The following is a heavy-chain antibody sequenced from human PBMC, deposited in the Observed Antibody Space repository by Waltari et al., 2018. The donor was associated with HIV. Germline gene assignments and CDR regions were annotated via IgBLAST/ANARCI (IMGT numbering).Heavy chain of an antibody. J-gene: IGHJ4*02. Sequence: QVQLVQSGAEVKKPGASVTVSCKASGYTFTSYGICWVRQAPGQGLEWMGWISAYNGNTNYAQKLQGRVTMTTDTSTSTAYMELRSLRSDDTAVYYCARDRRDYYGSGSHFDYWGQGTLVTVSS. D-gene: IGHD3-10*01. CDR1: GYTFTSYG. CDR2: ISAYNGNT. V-gene: IGHV1-18*01. CDR3: ARDRRDYYGSGSHFDY.